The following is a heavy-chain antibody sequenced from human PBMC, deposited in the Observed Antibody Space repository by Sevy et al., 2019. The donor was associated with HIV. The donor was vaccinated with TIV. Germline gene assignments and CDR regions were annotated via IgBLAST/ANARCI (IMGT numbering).Heavy chain of an antibody. J-gene: IGHJ4*02. CDR2: MYHSGTT. Sequence: SETLSLTCSVSGDSISSSHWWSWVRQTPGKGLEWIGDMYHSGTTNYNPSLKSRVIISVDKSKNQFSLKLTSVTAADTAVYYCAAAAGTDVLGYYFGSWGQGTQVTVSS. D-gene: IGHD6-25*01. V-gene: IGHV4-4*02. CDR3: AAAAGTDVLGYYFGS. CDR1: GDSISSSHW.